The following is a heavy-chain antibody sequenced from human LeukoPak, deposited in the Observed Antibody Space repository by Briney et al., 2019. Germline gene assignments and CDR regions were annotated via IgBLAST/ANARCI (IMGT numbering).Heavy chain of an antibody. CDR2: ISAYNGNT. J-gene: IGHJ4*02. CDR1: GYTFTSYD. Sequence: ASVKVSCKASGYTFTSYDISWVRQAPGQGLEWMGWISAYNGNTNYAQKFQGRVTMTTDTSTSTAYMELSSLRSEDTAVYYCARGTRGYCSGGSCLNYWGQGTLVTVSS. V-gene: IGHV1-18*01. CDR3: ARGTRGYCSGGSCLNY. D-gene: IGHD2-15*01.